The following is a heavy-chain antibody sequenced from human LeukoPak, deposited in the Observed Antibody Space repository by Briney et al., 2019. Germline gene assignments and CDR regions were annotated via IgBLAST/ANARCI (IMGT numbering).Heavy chain of an antibody. Sequence: GGSLRLSCAASGFTVSSNYMSWVRQAPGKGLEWVSVIYSGGSTYYADSVKGRFTISRDYSKNTLYLQMNSLRAEDTAVYYCARDSATRTYYYDSSGSPDAFDIWGQGTMVTVSP. D-gene: IGHD3-22*01. CDR1: GFTVSSNY. V-gene: IGHV3-53*01. CDR3: ARDSATRTYYYDSSGSPDAFDI. CDR2: IYSGGST. J-gene: IGHJ3*02.